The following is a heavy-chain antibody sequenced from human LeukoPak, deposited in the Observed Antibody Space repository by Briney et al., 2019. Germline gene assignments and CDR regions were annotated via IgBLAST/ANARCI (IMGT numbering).Heavy chain of an antibody. Sequence: GGSLRLSCAASGFTFDDYAMHWVRQAPGKGLERVSLISGDGGSTYYADSVKGRFTISRDNSKNSLYLQMNSLRTEDTALYYCAKELDSSSWYPSEYFDYWGQGTLVTVSS. V-gene: IGHV3-43*02. CDR3: AKELDSSSWYPSEYFDY. J-gene: IGHJ4*02. D-gene: IGHD6-13*01. CDR1: GFTFDDYA. CDR2: ISGDGGST.